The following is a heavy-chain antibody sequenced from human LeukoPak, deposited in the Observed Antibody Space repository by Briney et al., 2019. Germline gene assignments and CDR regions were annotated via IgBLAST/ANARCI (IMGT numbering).Heavy chain of an antibody. CDR2: IKQDGSEK. D-gene: IGHD3-22*01. J-gene: IGHJ4*02. CDR1: GFTFSSYW. Sequence: GGSLRLSCAPSGFTFSSYWMSWVRQAPGKGLEWVANIKQDGSEKYYVDSVKGRFTISRDNAKNSLYLQMNSLRADDTAVYYCAKSGYNYYDSSGYADYWGQGTLVTVSS. CDR3: AKSGYNYYDSSGYADY. V-gene: IGHV3-7*03.